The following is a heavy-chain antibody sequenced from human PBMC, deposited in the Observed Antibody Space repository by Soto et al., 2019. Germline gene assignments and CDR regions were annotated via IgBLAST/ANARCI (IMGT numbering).Heavy chain of an antibody. CDR1: GGTFSSYA. CDR3: ARALPYYYGSGSYPFDP. V-gene: IGHV1-69*01. Sequence: QVQLVQSGAEVKKPGSSVKVSCTASGGTFSSYAISWVRQAPGQGLEWMGGIIPIFGTANYAQKFQGRVTVTADESTSTAYMELSSLRSEDTAVYYCARALPYYYGSGSYPFDPWGQGTLVTVSS. D-gene: IGHD3-10*01. CDR2: IIPIFGTA. J-gene: IGHJ5*02.